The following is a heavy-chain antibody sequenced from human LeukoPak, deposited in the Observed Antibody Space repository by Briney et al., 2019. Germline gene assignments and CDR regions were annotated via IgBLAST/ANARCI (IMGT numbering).Heavy chain of an antibody. CDR1: GGSFSGYY. D-gene: IGHD1-1*01. CDR3: ARHGTYLKVVFDP. V-gene: IGHV4-34*01. Sequence: PSETLSLTCAVYGGSFSGYYWSWIRQPPGKGLEWIGEINHSGSTNYNPSLKSRVTISVDTSKNQFSLKLSSVTAADTAVYYCARHGTYLKVVFDPWGQGTLVTVSS. CDR2: INHSGST. J-gene: IGHJ5*02.